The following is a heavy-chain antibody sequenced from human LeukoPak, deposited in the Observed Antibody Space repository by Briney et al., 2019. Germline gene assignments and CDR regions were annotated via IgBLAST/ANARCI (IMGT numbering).Heavy chain of an antibody. V-gene: IGHV3-23*01. J-gene: IGHJ4*02. D-gene: IGHD6-13*01. CDR3: AKYRSSSWYSAAPYYFDY. Sequence: GGSLRLSCAASGFTFSSYAMSWVRQAPGKGLEWVSAISGSGGSTYYADSVKGRFTISRDNSKNTLYLQMNSLRAEDTAVYYCAKYRSSSWYSAAPYYFDYWGQGTLVTVSS. CDR2: ISGSGGST. CDR1: GFTFSSYA.